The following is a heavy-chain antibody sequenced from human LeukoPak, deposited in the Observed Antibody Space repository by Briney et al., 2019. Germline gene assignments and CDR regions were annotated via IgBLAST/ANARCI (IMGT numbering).Heavy chain of an antibody. J-gene: IGHJ6*03. CDR3: ARGRHDITMIVVVMTSVSYYLDV. D-gene: IGHD3-22*01. Sequence: SKTLSHTCAVYGGSFSCYHWDWIRQSPGKGLEWIGGINPRRRTYYNPSLKSRLTISVDTSKNQFSLKLRSVTAADTAVYYCARGRHDITMIVVVMTSVSYYLDVWGKGTTVTVS. V-gene: IGHV4-34*01. CDR1: GGSFSCYH. CDR2: INPRRRT.